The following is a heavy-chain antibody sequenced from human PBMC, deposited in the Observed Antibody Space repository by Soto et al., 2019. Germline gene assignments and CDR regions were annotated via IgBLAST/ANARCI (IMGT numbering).Heavy chain of an antibody. V-gene: IGHV3-33*01. Sequence: QVQLVESGGGVVQPGRSLRLSCAASGFTFSSYGMHWVRQAPGKGLEWMGVIWSDGSKKYSADFVKGRFTLSRDNSKNTLYLQMNSLRAEDTAVYYCARASVWSAPWWFDPWGQGTLVTVSS. J-gene: IGHJ5*02. CDR2: IWSDGSKK. CDR1: GFTFSSYG. CDR3: ARASVWSAPWWFDP. D-gene: IGHD3-3*01.